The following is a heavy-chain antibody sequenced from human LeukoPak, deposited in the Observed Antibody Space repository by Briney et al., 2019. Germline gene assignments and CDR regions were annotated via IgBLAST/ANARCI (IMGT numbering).Heavy chain of an antibody. J-gene: IGHJ3*02. V-gene: IGHV4-34*01. CDR3: ARVLSGYRRRGVAFDI. CDR2: INHSGST. D-gene: IGHD5-18*01. CDR1: GGSFSGYY. Sequence: MASETLSLTCAVYGGSFSGYYWSWIRQPPGKGLEWIGEINHSGSTNYNPSLKSRVTISVDTSKNQFSLKLSSVTAADTAVYYCARVLSGYRRRGVAFDIWGQGTMVTVPS.